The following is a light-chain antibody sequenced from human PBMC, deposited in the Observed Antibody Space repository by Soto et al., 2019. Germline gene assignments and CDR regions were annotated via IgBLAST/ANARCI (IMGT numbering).Light chain of an antibody. CDR3: QQYNSLWT. Sequence: DIQMTQSPSTLSASVGDRVTITCRASQSISSWLAWYQQKPGKAPKLLIYKASSFESGVPSRFSGSGCGTEFTLTISSLQPDDFATYYCQQYNSLWTFGQGTKVEIK. CDR2: KAS. V-gene: IGKV1-5*03. J-gene: IGKJ1*01. CDR1: QSISSW.